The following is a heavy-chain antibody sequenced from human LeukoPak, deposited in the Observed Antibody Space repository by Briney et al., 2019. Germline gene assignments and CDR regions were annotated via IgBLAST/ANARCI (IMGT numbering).Heavy chain of an antibody. Sequence: PGGSLRLSCVASGFSFSTYSMNWVRQAPGKGVEWGSYIRSSRSTIYYADSVKGRFTISRDNAKNSLYLQMNSLRVEDTAVYHCARGGRYFDWFRLGAFDIWGQGTTVTVSS. CDR1: GFSFSTYS. D-gene: IGHD3-9*01. CDR2: IRSSRSTI. J-gene: IGHJ3*02. V-gene: IGHV3-48*01. CDR3: ARGGRYFDWFRLGAFDI.